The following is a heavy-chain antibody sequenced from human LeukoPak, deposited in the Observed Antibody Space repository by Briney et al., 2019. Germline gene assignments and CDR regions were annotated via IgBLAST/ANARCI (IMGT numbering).Heavy chain of an antibody. CDR1: GYSISSGYY. CDR3: AGKYYYDSSGYFYVDY. V-gene: IGHV4-38-2*02. D-gene: IGHD3-22*01. CDR2: IYHSGNT. J-gene: IGHJ4*02. Sequence: SETLSLTCIVSGYSISSGYYWGWIRQPPGKGLEWIGSIYHSGNTYYNPSLKSRVTISIDTSRNQFSLKLSSVTAADTAVYYCAGKYYYDSSGYFYVDYWGQGTLVTVSS.